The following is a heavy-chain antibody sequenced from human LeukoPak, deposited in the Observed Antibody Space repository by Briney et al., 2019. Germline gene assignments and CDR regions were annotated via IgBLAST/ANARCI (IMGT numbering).Heavy chain of an antibody. Sequence: AGGSLRLSCATSGFIFSSYEMNWVRQAPGKGLEYVSAISNNGGSTFYANSVKGRFTISRDNSKNTLYLQMGSLRPEDMAVYYCARVRDGYNRGSFDYWGQGTLVTVSS. D-gene: IGHD5-24*01. V-gene: IGHV3-64*01. CDR2: ISNNGGST. CDR3: ARVRDGYNRGSFDY. J-gene: IGHJ4*02. CDR1: GFIFSSYE.